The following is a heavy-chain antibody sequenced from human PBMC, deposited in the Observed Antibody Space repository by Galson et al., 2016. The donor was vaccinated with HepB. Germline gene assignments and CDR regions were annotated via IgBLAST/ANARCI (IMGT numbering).Heavy chain of an antibody. J-gene: IGHJ3*02. Sequence: SLRLSCAASGFTFGNHTMNWVRQAPGKGLEWVSSISSSGSHIYYADSVKGRFTISRDNSKNTLYLQMNSLRAEDTAVYYCAKGRHYSPTWSNDAFDIWGQGTMVTVSS. V-gene: IGHV3-21*04. D-gene: IGHD1-26*01. CDR2: ISSSGSHI. CDR3: AKGRHYSPTWSNDAFDI. CDR1: GFTFGNHT.